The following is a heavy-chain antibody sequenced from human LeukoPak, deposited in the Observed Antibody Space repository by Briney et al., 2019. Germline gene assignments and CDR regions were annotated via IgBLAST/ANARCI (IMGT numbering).Heavy chain of an antibody. Sequence: GGSLRLSCAPSGFTLSSYWMQWVRQAPGRGLVWVSRIDGDGSSTNYADSVKGRFTISRDNAKNTLYLQMNSLRAEDTAVYYCARGYSGYFYYWGQGTLVTVSS. CDR1: GFTLSSYW. V-gene: IGHV3-74*01. CDR3: ARGYSGYFYY. D-gene: IGHD5-12*01. J-gene: IGHJ4*02. CDR2: IDGDGSST.